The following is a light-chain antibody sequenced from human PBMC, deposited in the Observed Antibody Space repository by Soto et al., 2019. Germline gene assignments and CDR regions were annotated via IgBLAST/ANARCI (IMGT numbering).Light chain of an antibody. J-gene: IGLJ2*01. CDR3: AEWDDSLNGVV. Sequence: QSVLTQPPSASGTPGQRVTISWSGSSSNIGSNTVNWYQQLPGTAPKLLIYSNNQRPSGVPDRFAGSKSGTSASLAISGLQSEEEADYYCAEWDDSLNGVVFGGGTKLTVL. CDR2: SNN. V-gene: IGLV1-44*01. CDR1: SSNIGSNT.